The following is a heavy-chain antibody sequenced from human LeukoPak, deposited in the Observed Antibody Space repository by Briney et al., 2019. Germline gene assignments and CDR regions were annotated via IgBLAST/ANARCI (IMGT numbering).Heavy chain of an antibody. J-gene: IGHJ4*02. CDR2: ISYDGSNK. D-gene: IGHD4-11*01. CDR3: ARDVDYPSAYFDY. Sequence: GGSLRLSCAASGFTFGSHGLHWVRQAPGKGLEWVAVISYDGSNKYYADSVKGRFTISRDNSKNTLYLQMNSLRAEDTAVYYCARDVDYPSAYFDYWGQGTLVTVSS. V-gene: IGHV3-30-3*01. CDR1: GFTFGSHG.